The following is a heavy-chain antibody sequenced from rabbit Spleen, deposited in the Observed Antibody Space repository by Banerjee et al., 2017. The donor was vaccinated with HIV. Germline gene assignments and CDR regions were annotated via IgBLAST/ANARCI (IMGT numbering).Heavy chain of an antibody. CDR3: ARDSGSSFSSYGMDL. CDR2: IVPIFGVT. J-gene: IGHJ6*01. D-gene: IGHD8-1*01. V-gene: IGHV1S47*01. Sequence: QEQLEESGGDLVQPEGSLTLTCKVSGFDFSSSYMNWVRQAPGKGLEWIGYIVPIFGVTYYANWVNGRFTISSHDAQNTLYLQLTSLTAADTATYFCARDSGSSFSSYGMDLWGQGTLVTVS. CDR1: GFDFSSSY.